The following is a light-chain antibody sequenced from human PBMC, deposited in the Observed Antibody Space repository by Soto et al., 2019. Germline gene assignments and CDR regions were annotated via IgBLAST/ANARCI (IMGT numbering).Light chain of an antibody. CDR2: GVN. CDR1: SSDVGGYNY. V-gene: IGLV2-14*01. CDR3: SSYTSSSTLV. Sequence: QSALTQPASVSGSPGQSITISCTGTSSDVGGYNYVSWYQQHPGKAPKLMIYGVNNRPSGVSNRFSGSKSGNTASLTISGLQAEDEADYYCSSYTSSSTLVVGTGTKLTV. J-gene: IGLJ1*01.